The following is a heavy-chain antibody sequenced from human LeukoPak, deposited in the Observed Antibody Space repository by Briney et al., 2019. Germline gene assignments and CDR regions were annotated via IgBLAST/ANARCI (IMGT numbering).Heavy chain of an antibody. CDR3: ARDRPTYGYSYGFDY. D-gene: IGHD5-18*01. CDR2: LYYSGST. Sequence: RTSETLSLTCTVSGGSISSGGYCWSWIRQHPGKGLEWLGYLYYSGSTYYTPSLKSRVTISVDTSTNQFSLKLSSVTAADTAVYYCARDRPTYGYSYGFDYWGQGTLVTVSS. V-gene: IGHV4-31*03. CDR1: GGSISSGGYC. J-gene: IGHJ4*02.